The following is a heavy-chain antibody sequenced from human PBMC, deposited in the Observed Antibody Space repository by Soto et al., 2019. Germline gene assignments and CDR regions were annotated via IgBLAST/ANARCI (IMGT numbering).Heavy chain of an antibody. CDR2: ISAYNGNT. Sequence: RASVKVSCKASGYTFTSYGISWVRQAPGQGLEWMGWISAYNGNTNYAQKLQGRVTMTTDTSTSTAYMELRSLRSDDTAVYYCARAPCGGDCYSTEYFQHWGQGTLVTVSS. CDR1: GYTFTSYG. CDR3: ARAPCGGDCYSTEYFQH. D-gene: IGHD2-21*01. J-gene: IGHJ1*01. V-gene: IGHV1-18*01.